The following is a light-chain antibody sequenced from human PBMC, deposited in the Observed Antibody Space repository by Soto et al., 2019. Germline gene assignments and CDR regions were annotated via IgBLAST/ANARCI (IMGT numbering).Light chain of an antibody. Sequence: DIQMTQSPSTLSASVGDRVTITCRASQSISSWLAWYQRKSGKAPKVLIYEASRLESGVPSRFSGCRSGTEFTLTISRLQPDDFATYYCQQYNSYSLTFGQGTKVEIK. J-gene: IGKJ1*01. CDR2: EAS. CDR3: QQYNSYSLT. V-gene: IGKV1-5*01. CDR1: QSISSW.